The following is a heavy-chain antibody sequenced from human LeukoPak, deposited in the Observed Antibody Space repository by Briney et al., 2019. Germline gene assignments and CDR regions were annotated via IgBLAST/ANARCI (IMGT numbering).Heavy chain of an antibody. Sequence: PSETLSLTCAVYGGSFSGYYWSWIRQPPGKGLERIGEINHSGSTNYNPSLKSRVTISADTSKNQFSLKLSSVTAADTAVYYCARWEGGSYYDFDYWGQGTLVTVSS. CDR3: ARWEGGSYYDFDY. CDR1: GGSFSGYY. CDR2: INHSGST. J-gene: IGHJ4*02. D-gene: IGHD1-26*01. V-gene: IGHV4-34*01.